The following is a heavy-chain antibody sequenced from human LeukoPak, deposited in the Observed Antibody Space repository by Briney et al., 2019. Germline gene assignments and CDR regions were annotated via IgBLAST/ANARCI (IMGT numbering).Heavy chain of an antibody. V-gene: IGHV1-2*02. D-gene: IGHD5-18*01. CDR3: AKPGYSYGYYFDY. J-gene: IGHJ4*02. CDR1: GYTFTGYY. CDR2: INPNSGGT. Sequence: GASVKVSCKASGYTFTGYYMHWVRQAPGQGLEWMGWINPNSGGTNYAQKFQGRVTMTRDTSISTAYMELSRLRSDDTAVYYCAKPGYSYGYYFDYWGQGTLVTVSS.